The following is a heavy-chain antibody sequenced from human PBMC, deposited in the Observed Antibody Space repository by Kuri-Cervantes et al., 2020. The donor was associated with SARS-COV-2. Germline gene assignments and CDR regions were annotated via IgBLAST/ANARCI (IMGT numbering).Heavy chain of an antibody. Sequence: GGSLRLSCAASGFTFRTSTMHWVRQAPGKGLEWVSSISSSSSHIYYADSVKGRFTSSRDNAKNSLYLQMNSLRAEDTAVYYCGRRGYDFWSGFPDYWGQGTLVTGYS. D-gene: IGHD3-3*01. CDR3: GRRGYDFWSGFPDY. J-gene: IGHJ4*02. V-gene: IGHV3-21*06. CDR1: GFTFRTST. CDR2: ISSSSSHI.